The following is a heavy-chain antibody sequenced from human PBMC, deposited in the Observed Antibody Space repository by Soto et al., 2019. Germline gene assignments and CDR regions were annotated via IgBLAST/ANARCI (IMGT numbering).Heavy chain of an antibody. CDR3: VRHAQWIIRAY. CDR1: GGSISSGDYY. D-gene: IGHD5-12*01. CDR2: IYYSGST. J-gene: IGHJ4*02. Sequence: SETLSLTCTVSGGSISSGDYYWSWIRQPPGKGLEWIGYIYYSGSTYYNPSLKSRVTISVDTSKNQFSLRLSSVTAADTAVYYCVRHAQWIIRAYWGQGSLVTVSS. V-gene: IGHV4-30-4*01.